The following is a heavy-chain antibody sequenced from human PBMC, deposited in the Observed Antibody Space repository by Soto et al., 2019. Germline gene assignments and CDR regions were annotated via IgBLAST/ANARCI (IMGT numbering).Heavy chain of an antibody. V-gene: IGHV1-69*06. J-gene: IGHJ5*02. D-gene: IGHD2-2*01. CDR2: IIPIFGTA. CDR3: ARVRWSRTSCPRGWSDP. Sequence: QVQLVQSGAEVKKPGSSVKVSCKASGGTFSSYAISWVRQAPGQGLEWVGGIIPIFGTANYAQKFQGRVTITADKSTRRAYMELCSLRSEDTAVYYCARVRWSRTSCPRGWSDPWGQGTLVTVSS. CDR1: GGTFSSYA.